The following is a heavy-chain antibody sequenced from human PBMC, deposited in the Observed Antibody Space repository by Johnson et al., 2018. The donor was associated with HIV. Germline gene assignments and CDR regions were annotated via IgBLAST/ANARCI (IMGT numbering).Heavy chain of an antibody. CDR1: GFTFSTYG. J-gene: IGHJ3*01. CDR3: AKEMYYFNSGNHFDAFHV. V-gene: IGHV3-23*01. Sequence: GFTFSTYGMHWVRQAPGKGLEWVSGISGSGASTYYADSVKGRFTISRDNAKNSLYLQMNSLRAEDTALYYCAKEMYYFNSGNHFDAFHVWGQGTLVTVSS. CDR2: ISGSGAST. D-gene: IGHD3-10*01.